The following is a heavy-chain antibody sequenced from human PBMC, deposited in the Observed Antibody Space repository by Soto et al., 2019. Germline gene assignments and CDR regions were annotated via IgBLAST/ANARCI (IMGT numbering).Heavy chain of an antibody. V-gene: IGHV1-18*04. CDR1: GYTFTSYG. J-gene: IGHJ4*02. D-gene: IGHD1-26*01. Sequence: QVQLVQSGAEVKKPGASVKVSCKASGYTFTSYGISWVRQAPGQGLEWMGWISAYNGNTNYAQKLQGRVTMTTGTSTRTADMELRSLISDDTAVYYCARAPIVGATGGVLGYWGQGTLVTVSS. CDR3: ARAPIVGATGGVLGY. CDR2: ISAYNGNT.